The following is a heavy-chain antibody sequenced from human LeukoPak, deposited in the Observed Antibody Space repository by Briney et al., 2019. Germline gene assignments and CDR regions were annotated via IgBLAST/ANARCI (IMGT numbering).Heavy chain of an antibody. Sequence: ASVKVSCKASGYTFTSYDINWVRQATGQGLEWMGWINPNSGGTNYAQKFQGRVTMTRDTSISTAYMELSRLRSDDTAVYYCARGYCSGGSCNPFDYWGQGTLVTVSS. CDR2: INPNSGGT. V-gene: IGHV1-2*02. CDR1: GYTFTSYD. J-gene: IGHJ4*02. D-gene: IGHD2-15*01. CDR3: ARGYCSGGSCNPFDY.